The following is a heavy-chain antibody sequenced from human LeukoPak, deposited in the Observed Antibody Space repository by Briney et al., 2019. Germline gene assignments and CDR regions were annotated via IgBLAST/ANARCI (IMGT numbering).Heavy chain of an antibody. V-gene: IGHV1-2*02. J-gene: IGHJ5*02. CDR1: GYTLTGYY. D-gene: IGHD2-15*01. Sequence: ASVKVSCKASGYTLTGYYMHWVRQAPGQGLEWMGWINPNSGGTNYAQKFQGRVTMTRDTSISTAYMELSRLRSDDTAVYYCARDKEKIVVVVAATSNWFDPWGQGTLVTVSS. CDR3: ARDKEKIVVVVAATSNWFDP. CDR2: INPNSGGT.